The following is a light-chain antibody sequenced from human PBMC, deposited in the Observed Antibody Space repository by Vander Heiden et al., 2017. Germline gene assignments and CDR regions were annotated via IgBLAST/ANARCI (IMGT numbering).Light chain of an antibody. CDR1: QNIGNS. Sequence: DCQIAQSPSPLSASVGDRVTITCRASQNIGNSLNWYQQKPGKAPELLIYDASSLQTGVPSRFSGSGSGTDFTLTISSLQPDDFATYYCQQYHISPYTFGQGTKLEIK. CDR2: DAS. CDR3: QQYHISPYT. V-gene: IGKV1-39*01. J-gene: IGKJ2*01.